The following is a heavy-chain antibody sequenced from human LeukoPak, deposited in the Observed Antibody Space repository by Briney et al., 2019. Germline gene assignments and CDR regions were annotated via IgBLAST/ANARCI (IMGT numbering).Heavy chain of an antibody. CDR3: ARHRYSGSDTQGFDY. J-gene: IGHJ4*02. CDR2: VYPSNSET. V-gene: IGHV5-51*01. CDR1: GYRFTDYW. D-gene: IGHD5-12*01. Sequence: PGESLKISCKGSGYRFTDYWIAWVRQMPGKGLEWMGIVYPSNSETRYSPSFQGQVTISADKSISTGYLQWNSLKASDTAMYFCARHRYSGSDTQGFDYWGQGTLVTVSS.